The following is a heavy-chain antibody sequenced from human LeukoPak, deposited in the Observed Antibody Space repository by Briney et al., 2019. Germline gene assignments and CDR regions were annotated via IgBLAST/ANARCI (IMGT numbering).Heavy chain of an antibody. CDR2: ISYDGSNK. CDR1: GSTFSSYA. CDR3: ARGNFDSSGYYYSAFDY. D-gene: IGHD3-22*01. J-gene: IGHJ4*02. V-gene: IGHV3-30-3*01. Sequence: GRSLRLSCAASGSTFSSYAMHWVRQAPGKGLEWVAVISYDGSNKYYADSVKGRITISRDNSKNTLYLQMNSLRAEDTAVYYCARGNFDSSGYYYSAFDYWGQGTLVTVSS.